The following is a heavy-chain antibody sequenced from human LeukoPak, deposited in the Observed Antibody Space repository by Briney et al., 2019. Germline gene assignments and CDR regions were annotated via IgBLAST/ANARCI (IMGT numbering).Heavy chain of an antibody. CDR3: ARDDRYYYDSSGPEGPNYSGLLDY. V-gene: IGHV3-33*01. Sequence: PGGSLRLSCAASGFTFSSYGMHWVRQAPGKGLEGVAVIWYGGSKKYYADSVKGRFTISRDNSKNTLYLQMNSLRAEDTAVYYCARDDRYYYDSSGPEGPNYSGLLDYWGQRTLVTVSS. CDR2: IWYGGSKK. CDR1: GFTFSSYG. J-gene: IGHJ4*02. D-gene: IGHD3-22*01.